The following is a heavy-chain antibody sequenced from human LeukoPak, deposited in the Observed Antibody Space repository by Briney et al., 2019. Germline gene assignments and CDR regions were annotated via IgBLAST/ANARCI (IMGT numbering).Heavy chain of an antibody. Sequence: ASVKVSCKASGYTFTSYGISWVRQAPGQGLEWMGWISAYNGNTNYAQKFQGRVTITADESTSTAYMELSSLRSEDTAVYYCARERGPYYYDSSGYPFDYWGQGTLVTVSS. D-gene: IGHD3-22*01. J-gene: IGHJ4*02. CDR3: ARERGPYYYDSSGYPFDY. CDR2: ISAYNGNT. CDR1: GYTFTSYG. V-gene: IGHV1-18*01.